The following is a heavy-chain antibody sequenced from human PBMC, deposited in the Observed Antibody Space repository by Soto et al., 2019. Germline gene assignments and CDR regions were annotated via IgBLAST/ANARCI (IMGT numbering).Heavy chain of an antibody. D-gene: IGHD1-26*01. CDR1: GFTFSSYS. J-gene: IGHJ6*02. CDR3: ARVDEWELPYYYGMDV. Sequence: EVQLVESGGGLVQPGGSLRLSCAASGFTFSSYSMNWVRQAPGKGLEWVSYISSSSSTIYYADSVKGRFTISRDNAKNSLYLQMNSRRAEDTAVYYCARVDEWELPYYYGMDVWGQGTTVTVSS. V-gene: IGHV3-48*01. CDR2: ISSSSSTI.